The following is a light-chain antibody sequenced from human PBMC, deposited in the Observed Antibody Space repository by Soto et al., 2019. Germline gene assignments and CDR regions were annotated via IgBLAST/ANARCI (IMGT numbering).Light chain of an antibody. Sequence: DVVLTQTPLSSPVTLGQPASISCRSSQSLVYSDGNTYLSWLQQRPGQPPRLLIYQISNRFSGVEDRFSGSGAGTDFTLKISRVEAEEVGVYSCVQFSHFPRTFGQGTKVEIK. J-gene: IGKJ1*01. CDR1: QSLVYSDGNTY. V-gene: IGKV2-24*01. CDR2: QIS. CDR3: VQFSHFPRT.